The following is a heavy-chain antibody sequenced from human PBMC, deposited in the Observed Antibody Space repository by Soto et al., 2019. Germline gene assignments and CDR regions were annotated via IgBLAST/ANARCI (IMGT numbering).Heavy chain of an antibody. D-gene: IGHD6-13*01. CDR3: AKVLSKSGVFVFDY. J-gene: IGHJ4*02. CDR1: EFTFSNYA. Sequence: EVQLLESGGGLVQPGGSLRLSCVASEFTFSNYAMSWDRQAPGKGLEWVSAISGNDDSTYYADSVKGRCIISRDNSKNTLDLQMNRLRAQDSAVYYCAKVLSKSGVFVFDYWGQGIRVTVSS. CDR2: ISGNDDST. V-gene: IGHV3-23*01.